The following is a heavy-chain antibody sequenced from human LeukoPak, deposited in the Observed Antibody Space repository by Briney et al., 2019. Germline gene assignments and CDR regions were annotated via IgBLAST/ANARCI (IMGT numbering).Heavy chain of an antibody. D-gene: IGHD3-9*01. CDR1: VYTFSTYG. CDR3: ARDGGRYGADQGSDAFHI. CDR2: ISAYNGNT. V-gene: IGHV1-18*01. Sequence: ASVKVSCKASVYTFSTYGISWVRQAPGQGLEWMGWISAYNGNTEYAQKLQGRVTMTTDISASTAYMDLRSLTSDYTAVYYCARDGGRYGADQGSDAFHIWVQGTMVTVSS. J-gene: IGHJ3*02.